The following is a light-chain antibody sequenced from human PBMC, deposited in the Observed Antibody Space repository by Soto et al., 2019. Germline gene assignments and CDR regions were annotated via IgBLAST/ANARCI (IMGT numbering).Light chain of an antibody. V-gene: IGKV3-11*01. Sequence: EFVLTQSPATLSLSPGERATLSCRASQSVSSYLAWYQQKPGQAPRPLIYDASNRATGIPARFSGSGSGTDFTLTISSLEPEDFAVYYCQQRSNWVSFGGGTKVDIK. CDR3: QQRSNWVS. CDR2: DAS. J-gene: IGKJ4*01. CDR1: QSVSSY.